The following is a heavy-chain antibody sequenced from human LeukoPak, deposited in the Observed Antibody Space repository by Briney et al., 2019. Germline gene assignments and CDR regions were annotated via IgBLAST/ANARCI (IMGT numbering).Heavy chain of an antibody. CDR2: IWYDGSNK. D-gene: IGHD6-19*01. V-gene: IGHV3-33*08. CDR3: ARGYLSSGWHRLGY. Sequence: TGGSLRLSCAASGFTFSSYAMHWVRQAPGKGLEWVAVIWYDGSNKYYADSVKGRFTISRDNSKNTLYLQMNSLRVEDTAVYYCARGYLSSGWHRLGYWGQGTLVTVSS. J-gene: IGHJ4*02. CDR1: GFTFSSYA.